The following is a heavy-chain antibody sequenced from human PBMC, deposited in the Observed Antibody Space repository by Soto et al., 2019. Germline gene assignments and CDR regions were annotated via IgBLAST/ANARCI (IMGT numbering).Heavy chain of an antibody. D-gene: IGHD3-3*01. CDR1: GGTFSSYA. Sequence: SVKVSCKASGGTFSSYAISWVRQAPGQGLEWMGGIIPIFGTANYAPKFQGRVTITADESTSTAYMELSSLRSEDTAVYYCARGYDFWSGDYYYYGMDVWGQGTTVTVSS. J-gene: IGHJ6*02. CDR3: ARGYDFWSGDYYYYGMDV. V-gene: IGHV1-69*13. CDR2: IIPIFGTA.